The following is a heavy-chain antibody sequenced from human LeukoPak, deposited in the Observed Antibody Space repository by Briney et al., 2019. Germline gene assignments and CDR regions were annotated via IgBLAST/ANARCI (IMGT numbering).Heavy chain of an antibody. Sequence: PSETLSLTCTVSGGSISSSSYYWGWIRQPPGKGLEWIGSIYYSGSTYYNPSVKSRVTISVDTSKNQFSLKLSSVTAADTAVYYCARRGQWPSPNDYWRQGTLVTVSS. CDR2: IYYSGST. D-gene: IGHD6-19*01. CDR3: ARRGQWPSPNDY. V-gene: IGHV4-39*01. CDR1: GGSISSSSYY. J-gene: IGHJ4*02.